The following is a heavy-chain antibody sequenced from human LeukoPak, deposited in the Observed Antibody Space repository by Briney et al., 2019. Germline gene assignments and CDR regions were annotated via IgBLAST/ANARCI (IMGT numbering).Heavy chain of an antibody. CDR1: GYTFTGYH. J-gene: IGHJ4*02. Sequence: VASVKVSCKASGYTFTGYHMHWVRQAPGQGLEWMGWINPDSGGTDYAQKLQGRVTMTTDTSTSTVYMELRSLRSDDTAVYYCARDLKMGYSSGRYSWGTGSSNDYWGQGTLVTVSS. D-gene: IGHD6-19*01. CDR3: ARDLKMGYSSGRYSWGTGSSNDY. V-gene: IGHV1-2*02. CDR2: INPDSGGT.